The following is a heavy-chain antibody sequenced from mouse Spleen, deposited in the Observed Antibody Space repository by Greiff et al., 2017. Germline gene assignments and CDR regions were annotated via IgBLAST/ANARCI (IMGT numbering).Heavy chain of an antibody. D-gene: IGHD2-14*01. CDR1: GYTFTDYN. V-gene: IGHV1-18*01. CDR3: ARSYRDYAMDY. Sequence: EVKLMESGPELVKPGASVKIPCKASGYTFTDYNMDWVKQSHGKSLEWIGDINPNNGGTIYNQKFKGKATLTVDKSSSTAYMELRSLTSEDTAVYYCARSYRDYAMDYWGQGTSVTVSS. J-gene: IGHJ4*01. CDR2: INPNNGGT.